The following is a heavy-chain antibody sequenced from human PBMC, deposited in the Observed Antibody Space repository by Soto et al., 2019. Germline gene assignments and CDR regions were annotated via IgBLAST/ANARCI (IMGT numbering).Heavy chain of an antibody. CDR2: ISGSGGST. CDR3: AKGAYYHGSGSYFPFDY. CDR1: GFTLSSYG. Sequence: EVKMLGSGGGLVQPGGSLRLSCAASGFTLSSYGMSWVRQAPGKGLEWVSAISGSGGSTYYADSVKGRFTISRDNSKNTLYLQMNSLRAEDTAVYYCAKGAYYHGSGSYFPFDYWGQGTLVTVSS. D-gene: IGHD3-10*01. V-gene: IGHV3-23*01. J-gene: IGHJ4*02.